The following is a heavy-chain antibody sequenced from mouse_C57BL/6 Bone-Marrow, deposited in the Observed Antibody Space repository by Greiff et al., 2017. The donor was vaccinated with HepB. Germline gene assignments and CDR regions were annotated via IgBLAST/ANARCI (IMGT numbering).Heavy chain of an antibody. CDR2: IYPREGST. CDR1: GYTFTSDD. D-gene: IGHD1-1*01. Sequence: VQVVESGPELVKPGAAVKLSCKASGYTFTSDDINWVKQRPGQGLEWIVWIYPREGSTKYNEKFKGKATLPVDTSSSTAYMELHSLGSYDSAVYCSARRRIRDHYGSRLYYDAMDYWGQGTTVTVSS. J-gene: IGHJ4*01. CDR3: ARRRIRDHYGSRLYYDAMDY. V-gene: IGHV1-85*01.